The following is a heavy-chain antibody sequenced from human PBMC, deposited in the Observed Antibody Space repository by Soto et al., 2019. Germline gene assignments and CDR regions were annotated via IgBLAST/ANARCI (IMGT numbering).Heavy chain of an antibody. Sequence: ASETLSLTCSVSGDSLSSTSYHWSWVRLPPGKGLEWIGTIYYSGSTYSNPSLKSRVTISADTSKNQSSLKLRSVTAADSAVYYCARRRDGYSAFDVWGPGTMVTVSS. V-gene: IGHV4-39*01. CDR3: ARRRDGYSAFDV. D-gene: IGHD5-12*01. CDR2: IYYSGST. J-gene: IGHJ3*01. CDR1: GDSLSSTSYH.